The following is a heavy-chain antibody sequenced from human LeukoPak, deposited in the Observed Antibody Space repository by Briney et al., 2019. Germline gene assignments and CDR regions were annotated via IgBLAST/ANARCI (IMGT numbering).Heavy chain of an antibody. V-gene: IGHV4-34*01. J-gene: IGHJ4*02. Sequence: SETLSLTCAVYGGSFSGYYWSWIRQPPGNGLEWIGEINHSGSTNYNPSLKSRVTISVDTSKNQFSLKLSSVTAADTAVYYCARGRSGHFDYWGQGTLVTVSS. CDR1: GGSFSGYY. CDR3: ARGRSGHFDY. CDR2: INHSGST. D-gene: IGHD2-15*01.